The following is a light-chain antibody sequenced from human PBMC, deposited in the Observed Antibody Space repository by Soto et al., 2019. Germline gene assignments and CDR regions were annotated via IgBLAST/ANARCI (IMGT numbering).Light chain of an antibody. CDR3: QSADSSDTYGV. V-gene: IGLV3-25*02. CDR2: KDS. CDR1: ALPKQY. Sequence: SYELTQPPSVSVSPGQTARITCSGDALPKQYAYWYQQKPGQAPVLVIYKDSERPSGLPERISGSSSGRTVTLTISGVQAEDEADYFCQSADSSDTYGVFGGGTKLTVL. J-gene: IGLJ2*01.